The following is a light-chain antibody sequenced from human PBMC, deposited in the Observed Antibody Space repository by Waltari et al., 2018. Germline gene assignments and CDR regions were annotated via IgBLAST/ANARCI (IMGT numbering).Light chain of an antibody. J-gene: IGKJ5*01. CDR3: QQYNDWLPIT. V-gene: IGKV3D-15*01. Sequence: EIVLTQSPATLSVSPGDRVILSCSASQNIAGNLAWYQQIPGQPPRLLIYAASNRATGIPDRFSGSGSGTDFSLTISALQSEDFAVYFCQQYNDWLPITFGQGTRLE. CDR1: QNIAGN. CDR2: AAS.